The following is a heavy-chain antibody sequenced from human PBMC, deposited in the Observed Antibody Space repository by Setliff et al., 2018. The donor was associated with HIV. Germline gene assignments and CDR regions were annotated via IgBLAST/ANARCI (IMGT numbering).Heavy chain of an antibody. J-gene: IGHJ4*02. Sequence: SETLSLTCTVSGSSISGHFWTWIRQPPGKGLEWIGYIYTTGSTNYNPSLTSRVTISIDTSKNQFSLKLSSVTAADTAVYYCARLSDTAMASFDSWGQGTLVTVSS. CDR3: ARLSDTAMASFDS. D-gene: IGHD5-18*01. CDR2: IYTTGST. CDR1: GSSISGHF. V-gene: IGHV4-4*08.